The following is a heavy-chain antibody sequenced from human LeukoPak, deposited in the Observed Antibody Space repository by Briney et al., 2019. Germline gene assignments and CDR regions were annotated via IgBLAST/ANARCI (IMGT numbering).Heavy chain of an antibody. Sequence: ASVKVSCKASGGTFSSYAISWVRQAPGQGLEWMGGIIPIFGTANYAQKFQGRVTMTEDTSTDTAYMELSSLRSEDTAVYYCATVQKMATTPFDYWGQGTLVTVSS. D-gene: IGHD5-24*01. CDR3: ATVQKMATTPFDY. V-gene: IGHV1-69*06. CDR1: GGTFSSYA. CDR2: IIPIFGTA. J-gene: IGHJ4*02.